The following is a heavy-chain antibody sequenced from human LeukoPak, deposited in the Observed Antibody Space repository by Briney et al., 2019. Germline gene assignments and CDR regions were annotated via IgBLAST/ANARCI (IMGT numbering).Heavy chain of an antibody. D-gene: IGHD3-16*02. Sequence: GGSLRLSCAASGFTFSSYWMSWVRQAPGKGLEWVANIKQDGSEKYYVDSVKGRFTISRDNAKNSLYLQMNSLRAEDTAVYYCAKEGTVSGYVWGSYRYTGDYFDYWGQGTLVTVSS. CDR3: AKEGTVSGYVWGSYRYTGDYFDY. CDR1: GFTFSSYW. V-gene: IGHV3-7*03. CDR2: IKQDGSEK. J-gene: IGHJ4*02.